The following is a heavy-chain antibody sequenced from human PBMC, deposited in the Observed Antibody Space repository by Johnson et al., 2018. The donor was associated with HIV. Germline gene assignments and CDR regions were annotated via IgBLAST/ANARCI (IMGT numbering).Heavy chain of an antibody. V-gene: IGHV3-20*04. CDR3: ARKMYYYDSRVGAFDI. J-gene: IGHJ3*02. CDR1: RITFDDYD. D-gene: IGHD3-22*01. Sequence: VQLVESGGGVVRPGGSLRLSCTASRITFDDYDMSWVRQAPGKGLEWVSGINWNGGTTGYADSVKGRFTISRDNAKNSLYLQMNSLRAEDTALYYCARKMYYYDSRVGAFDIWGQGTMVTVSS. CDR2: INWNGGTT.